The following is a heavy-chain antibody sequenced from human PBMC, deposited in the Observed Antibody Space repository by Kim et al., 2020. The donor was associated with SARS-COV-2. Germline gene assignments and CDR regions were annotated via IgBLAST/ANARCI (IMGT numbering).Heavy chain of an antibody. CDR3: ARQMSGRFDF. CDR2: TYFRSKWST. CDR1: GDSVSSYTAA. Sequence: SQTLSLTCAVSGDSVSSYTAAWNWIRQSPSRGLEWLGRTYFRSKWSTNYAVSVQSRININADTSTNQFSLQLNSVTPEDTALYYCARQMSGRFDFWGQGTLVTVSP. J-gene: IGHJ4*02. V-gene: IGHV6-1*01. D-gene: IGHD7-27*01.